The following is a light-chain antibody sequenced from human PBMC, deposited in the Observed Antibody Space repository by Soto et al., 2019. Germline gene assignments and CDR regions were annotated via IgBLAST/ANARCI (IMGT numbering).Light chain of an antibody. Sequence: DIQMTQSPSTLSGSVGDRVTITCRASQTISSCLAWYQQKPGKAPKLLIYKASTLQSGVPSRFSGSGSGTEFTLTISSLQPDDFATYYCQHDNSYSEAFGQGTKVELK. CDR1: QTISSC. CDR3: QHDNSYSEA. CDR2: KAS. J-gene: IGKJ1*01. V-gene: IGKV1-5*03.